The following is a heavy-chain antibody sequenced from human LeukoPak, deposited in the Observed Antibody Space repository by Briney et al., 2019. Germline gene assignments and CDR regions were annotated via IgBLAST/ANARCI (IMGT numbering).Heavy chain of an antibody. J-gene: IGHJ4*02. D-gene: IGHD3-16*02. CDR3: ARGGMITFGGVIGDFDY. CDR2: IKQDGSGK. CDR1: GFTFSSYW. Sequence: PGGSLRLSCAASGFTFSSYWMSWVRQAPGKGLEWVANIKQDGSGKYYVDSVKGRFTISRDNAKNSLYLQMNSLRAEDTAVYYCARGGMITFGGVIGDFDYWGQGTLVTVSS. V-gene: IGHV3-7*01.